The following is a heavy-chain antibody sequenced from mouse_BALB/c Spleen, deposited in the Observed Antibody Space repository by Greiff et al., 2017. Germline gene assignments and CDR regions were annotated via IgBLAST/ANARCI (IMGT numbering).Heavy chain of an antibody. V-gene: IGHV7-3*02. CDR2: IRNKANGYTT. CDR1: GFTFTDYY. Sequence: EVKLVESGGGLVQPGGSLRLSCATSGFTFTDYYMSWVRQPPGKALEWLGFIRNKANGYTTEYSASVKGRFTISRDNSQSILYLQMNTLRAEASATYYCARGRDYDVGVVAMDYWGQGTSVTVSS. J-gene: IGHJ4*01. D-gene: IGHD2-4*01. CDR3: ARGRDYDVGVVAMDY.